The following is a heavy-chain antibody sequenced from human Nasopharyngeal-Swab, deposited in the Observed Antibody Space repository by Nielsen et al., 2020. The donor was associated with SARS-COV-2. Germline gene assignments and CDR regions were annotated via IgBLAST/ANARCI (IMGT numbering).Heavy chain of an antibody. D-gene: IGHD5-18*01. J-gene: IGHJ4*02. CDR3: ARVVTWGYSYGYGGTHVAHGIYFDY. Sequence: LRQPPGKGLEWIGEINYSGSTNYNPSLKSRVTISVDTSKNQLSLKLSSVTAADTAVYYCARVVTWGYSYGYGGTHVAHGIYFDYWGQGTLVTVSS. CDR2: INYSGST. V-gene: IGHV4-34*01.